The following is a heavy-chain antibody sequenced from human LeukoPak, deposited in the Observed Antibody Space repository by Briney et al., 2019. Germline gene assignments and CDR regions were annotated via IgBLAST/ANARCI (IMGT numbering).Heavy chain of an antibody. V-gene: IGHV3-23*01. CDR2: ISGGGGST. Sequence: ETLSLTCTVSGGSISSYYWSWVRQAPGKGLEWVSAISGGGGSTYYADSVKGRFTISRDNSKNTLYLQMNSLRAEDTAVYYCANPYSSSWGQGTLVTVSS. D-gene: IGHD6-13*01. CDR3: ANPYSSS. J-gene: IGHJ4*02. CDR1: GGSISSYY.